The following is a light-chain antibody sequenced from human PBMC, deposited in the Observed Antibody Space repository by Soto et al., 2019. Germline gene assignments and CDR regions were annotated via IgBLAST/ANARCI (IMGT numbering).Light chain of an antibody. CDR2: DVS. V-gene: IGKV1-5*01. Sequence: QMTQSPCTLWASVVDRFTITFLASQGIGDSLAWYQQKPGKAPYLLISDVSSLERGVPSRFSGSGSGTEFTLTISSMQPDDFATFYCQQYNGYSRTFGQGTKVDIK. J-gene: IGKJ1*01. CDR3: QQYNGYSRT. CDR1: QGIGDS.